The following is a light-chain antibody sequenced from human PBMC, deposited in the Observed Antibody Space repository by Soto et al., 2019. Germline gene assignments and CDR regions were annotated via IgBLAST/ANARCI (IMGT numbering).Light chain of an antibody. Sequence: DIVMTQSPLSLPVTPGEPASISCRSSQSLLHSNGYNYLDWYLQKPGQSPQLLIYLGSNRASGVPDRFSGSGSGTDFTLKISSVEAEDVGVYYCMQDLQTPVTFGPGTKVDIK. V-gene: IGKV2-28*01. J-gene: IGKJ3*01. CDR3: MQDLQTPVT. CDR1: QSLLHSNGYNY. CDR2: LGS.